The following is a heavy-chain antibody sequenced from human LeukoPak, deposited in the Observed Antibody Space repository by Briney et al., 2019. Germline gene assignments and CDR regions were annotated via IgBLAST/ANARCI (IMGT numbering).Heavy chain of an antibody. V-gene: IGHV3-7*04. J-gene: IGHJ5*02. D-gene: IGHD1-26*01. Sequence: GGSLRLSCAASGFTFSSYWMSWVRQAPGRGLQWVASIKQDGSEIYYVDSVKGRFSISRDNDKNSLSLQMNSLRAEDTAVYYCARGHSGRWFWWFGAWGQGTLVTVSS. CDR1: GFTFSSYW. CDR2: IKQDGSEI. CDR3: ARGHSGRWFWWFGA.